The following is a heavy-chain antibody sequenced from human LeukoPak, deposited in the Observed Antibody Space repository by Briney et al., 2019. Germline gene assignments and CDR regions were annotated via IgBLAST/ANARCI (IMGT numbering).Heavy chain of an antibody. CDR3: ARDPYSGSYGNYYYYFTDV. Sequence: GGSLRLSCAASGSTFSTYGMSWVRQAPGKGLEWVSSITSGSSYIYYADSVKGRFTISRDNAKNSLYLQMNSLRAEDTAVYYCARDPYSGSYGNYYYYFTDVWGKGTTVTISS. D-gene: IGHD1-26*01. V-gene: IGHV3-21*01. CDR2: ITSGSSYI. J-gene: IGHJ6*03. CDR1: GSTFSTYG.